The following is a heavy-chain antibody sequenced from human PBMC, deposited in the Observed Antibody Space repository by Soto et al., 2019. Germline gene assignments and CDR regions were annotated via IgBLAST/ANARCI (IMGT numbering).Heavy chain of an antibody. Sequence: ASVKVSCKASGYTFTGYYMHWVRQAPGQGLEWMGWINPNSGGTNYAQKFQGRVTMTRDTSISTAYMELSRLRSDDTAVYYCARGRYFDWEGDYYFDYWGQGTLVTVSS. CDR1: GYTFTGYY. D-gene: IGHD3-9*01. CDR3: ARGRYFDWEGDYYFDY. V-gene: IGHV1-2*02. J-gene: IGHJ4*02. CDR2: INPNSGGT.